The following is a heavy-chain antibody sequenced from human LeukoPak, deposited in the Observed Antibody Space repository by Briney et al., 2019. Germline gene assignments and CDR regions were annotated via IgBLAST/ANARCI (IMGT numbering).Heavy chain of an antibody. D-gene: IGHD3-22*01. J-gene: IGHJ5*02. CDR2: SIPSFGTA. CDR3: ARAADYYDSSGYPYWFDP. CDR1: GGTFSSYA. Sequence: ASVKVSCKAAGGTFSSYAIIWMRQAPAQGLEWGVWSIPSFGTANYAQKFQGRVTITTDESTSTAYMELNSLRSEDTAVYYCARAADYYDSSGYPYWFDPWGQGTLVTVSS. V-gene: IGHV1-69*05.